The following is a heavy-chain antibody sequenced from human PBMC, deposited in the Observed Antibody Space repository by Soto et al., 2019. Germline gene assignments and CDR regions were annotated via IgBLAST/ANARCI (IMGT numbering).Heavy chain of an antibody. J-gene: IGHJ5*02. V-gene: IGHV4-61*08. D-gene: IGHD3-10*01. CDR2: IYYSGST. Sequence: SETLSLTCTVSGGSISSGGYYWSWIRQHPGKGLEWIGYIYYSGSTNHNPSLKSRVTISVDTSKNQFSLKLSSVTAADTAVYYCARDDMVRGADPGGQGTLVTVSS. CDR1: GGSISSGGYY. CDR3: ARDDMVRGADP.